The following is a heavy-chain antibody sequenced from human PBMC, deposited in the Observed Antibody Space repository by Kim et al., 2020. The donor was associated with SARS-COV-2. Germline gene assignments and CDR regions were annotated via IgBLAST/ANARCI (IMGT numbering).Heavy chain of an antibody. J-gene: IGHJ3*02. Sequence: SLKRRVTISVDTSKNQFSLKLSSVTAADTAVYYCARDYGSGSYYNDAFDIWGQGTMVTVSS. CDR3: ARDYGSGSYYNDAFDI. D-gene: IGHD3-10*01. V-gene: IGHV4-31*02.